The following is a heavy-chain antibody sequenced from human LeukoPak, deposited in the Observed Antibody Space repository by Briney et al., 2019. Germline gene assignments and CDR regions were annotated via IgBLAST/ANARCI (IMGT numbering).Heavy chain of an antibody. J-gene: IGHJ5*02. CDR2: ISYDGSNK. D-gene: IGHD6-19*01. CDR3: AKDRRSSGWLDWFDP. CDR1: GFTFSSYG. V-gene: IGHV3-30*18. Sequence: GGSLRLSCAASGFTFSSYGMHWVRQAPGKGLEWVAVISYDGSNKYYADSVKGRFTISRDNSKNTLYLQMNSLRAEDTAVYYRAKDRRSSGWLDWFDPWGQGTLVTVSS.